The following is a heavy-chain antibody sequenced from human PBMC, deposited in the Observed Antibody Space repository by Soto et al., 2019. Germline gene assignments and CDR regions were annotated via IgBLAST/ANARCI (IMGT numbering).Heavy chain of an antibody. Sequence: PGGSLRLSCAASGFTFSSYGMHWVRQAPGKGLEWVAVIWYDGSNKYYADSVKGRFTISRDNSKNTLYLQMNSLRAEDTAVYYCARAHLTVEVLDYWGQGTLVTVSS. CDR1: GFTFSSYG. V-gene: IGHV3-33*01. CDR2: IWYDGSNK. J-gene: IGHJ4*02. CDR3: ARAHLTVEVLDY.